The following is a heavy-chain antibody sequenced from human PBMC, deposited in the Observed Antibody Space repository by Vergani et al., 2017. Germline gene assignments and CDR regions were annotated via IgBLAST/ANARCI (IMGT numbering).Heavy chain of an antibody. V-gene: IGHV4-39*02. J-gene: IGHJ3*02. CDR1: GGSISSISYY. D-gene: IGHD3-16*01. Sequence: QLQLQESGPGLVKPSETLSLTCTVPGGSISSISYYWGWIRQPPGKGLEWIGSIYYSGSTFFNPSFKNRVTISVETSKNQFSLKLSSVTAADTAVYYCARDTLHFDAENYDDVFDIWGQGTMVIVSS. CDR3: ARDTLHFDAENYDDVFDI. CDR2: IYYSGST.